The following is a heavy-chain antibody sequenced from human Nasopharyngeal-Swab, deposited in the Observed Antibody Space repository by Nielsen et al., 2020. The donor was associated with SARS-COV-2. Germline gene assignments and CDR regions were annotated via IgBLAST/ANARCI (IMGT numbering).Heavy chain of an antibody. D-gene: IGHD6-25*01. CDR2: IYPGDSDT. V-gene: IGHV5-51*01. CDR3: ARPRAAASYYFDY. Sequence: GESLKISCKVSGYSFIDYWIGWVRQMPGRGLEWMGIIYPGDSDTRYNPSFQGQVTISADNSISTACLQWGSLKASDSAMYYCARPRAAASYYFDYWGQGTPVTVSS. CDR1: GYSFIDYW. J-gene: IGHJ4*02.